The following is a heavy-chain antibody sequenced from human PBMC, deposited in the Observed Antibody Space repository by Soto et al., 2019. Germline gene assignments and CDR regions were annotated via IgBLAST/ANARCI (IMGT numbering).Heavy chain of an antibody. D-gene: IGHD6-25*01. CDR1: GFIFSTFW. CDR3: AVLSIAAVVDF. J-gene: IGHJ4*02. V-gene: IGHV3-7*01. Sequence: EEQLVESGGGLVQPGGSLRLSCAASGFIFSTFWINWVRQAPGKGLERVANINQDGSEKYYVDSVKGRFTISRDNAKNSLYLQMNSLRAEDTAVYYCAVLSIAAVVDFWGQGTLVTVSS. CDR2: INQDGSEK.